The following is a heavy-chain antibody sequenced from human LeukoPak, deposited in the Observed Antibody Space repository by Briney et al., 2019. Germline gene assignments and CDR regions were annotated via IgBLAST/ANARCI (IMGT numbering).Heavy chain of an antibody. CDR2: IYTSEST. V-gene: IGHV4-61*02. D-gene: IGHD2-2*01. CDR3: AREYCSSTSCYFGYYYYYMDV. CDR1: GGSISSGSYY. Sequence: SQTLSLTCTVSGGSISSGSYYWSWIRQPAGKGLEWIGRIYTSESTNYNPSLKSRVTISVDTSKNQFSLKLSSVTAADTAVYYCAREYCSSTSCYFGYYYYYMDVWGKGTTVTVSS. J-gene: IGHJ6*03.